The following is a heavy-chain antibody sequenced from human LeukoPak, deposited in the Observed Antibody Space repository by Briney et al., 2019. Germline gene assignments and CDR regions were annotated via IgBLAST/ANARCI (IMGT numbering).Heavy chain of an antibody. J-gene: IGHJ3*02. V-gene: IGHV3-23*01. D-gene: IGHD2-15*01. CDR1: GFTFSSFA. CDR2: ISGRDGST. CDR3: ARGGDCSGGSCYGNDAFDI. Sequence: PGGSLRLSCAASGFTFSSFAMNWVRQAPGKGLEWVSGISGRDGSTYYADSVKGRFTISRDNSKNTLYLQMNSLRAEDTAVYYCARGGDCSGGSCYGNDAFDIWGQGTMVTVSS.